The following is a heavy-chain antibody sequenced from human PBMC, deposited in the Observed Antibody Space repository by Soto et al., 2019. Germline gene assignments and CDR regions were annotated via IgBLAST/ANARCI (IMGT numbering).Heavy chain of an antibody. J-gene: IGHJ5*02. D-gene: IGHD3-10*01. CDR2: TYYSGSS. CDR1: GGSISSGGYY. CDR3: AREWFGELGDWFDP. Sequence: QVHLQEPGPGLVKPSQTLSLTCTVSGGSISSGGYYWSWIRQHPGKGLEWIGYTYYSGSSYYNPSLKSRVTISVDTSKNQFSLKLSSVTAADTAVYYCAREWFGELGDWFDPWGQGTLVTVSS. V-gene: IGHV4-31*03.